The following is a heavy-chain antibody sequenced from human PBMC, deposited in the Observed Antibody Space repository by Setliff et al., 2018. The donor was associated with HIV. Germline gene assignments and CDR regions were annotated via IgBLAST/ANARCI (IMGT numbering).Heavy chain of an antibody. CDR2: IKGDGSQK. CDR1: GGSFSGYY. J-gene: IGHJ4*02. V-gene: IGHV3-7*01. CDR3: ARDKAVAGNHRPYYFDY. D-gene: IGHD6-19*01. Sequence: ETLSLTCAVYGGSFSGYYWSWIRQPPGKGLEWVANIKGDGSQKYYVDFVKGRFTLSRDNAKNSLYLQMSSLRAEDTAVYYCARDKAVAGNHRPYYFDYWGQGTLVTVSS.